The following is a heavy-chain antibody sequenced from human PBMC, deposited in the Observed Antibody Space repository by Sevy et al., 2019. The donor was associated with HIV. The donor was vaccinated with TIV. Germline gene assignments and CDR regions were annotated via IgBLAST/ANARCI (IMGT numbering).Heavy chain of an antibody. Sequence: GGSLRLSCAASGFTFSSYAMHWVRRAPGKGLEWVAVISYDGSNKYYADSVKGRFTISRDNSKNTLYLQMNSLRAEDTAVYYCARDAPVADNDAFDIWGQGTMVTVSS. CDR2: ISYDGSNK. CDR3: ARDAPVADNDAFDI. CDR1: GFTFSSYA. D-gene: IGHD6-19*01. J-gene: IGHJ3*02. V-gene: IGHV3-30-3*01.